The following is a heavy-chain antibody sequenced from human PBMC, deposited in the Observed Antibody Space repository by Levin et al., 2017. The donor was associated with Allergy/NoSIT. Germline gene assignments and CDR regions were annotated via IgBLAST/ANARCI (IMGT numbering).Heavy chain of an antibody. CDR2: IYLRGSS. V-gene: IGHV4-4*02. D-gene: IGHD3-10*01. CDR3: LRNGVPSYFDS. Sequence: VSGASISSSDWWTWVRQPPGKGLEWIGEIYLRGSSSYNPSLMSRATISVDKSQNQFSLRLRSVTAADTALYYCLRNGVPSYFDSWGQGTLVTVSS. CDR1: GASISSSDW. J-gene: IGHJ4*02.